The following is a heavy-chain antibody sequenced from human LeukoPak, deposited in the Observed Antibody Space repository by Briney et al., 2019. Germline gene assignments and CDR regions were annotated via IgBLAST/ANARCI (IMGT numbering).Heavy chain of an antibody. Sequence: GGSPRLSCAASGFTFPDYWMSWVRQAPGKGLEWVANINQGGIETYYVDSIKGRFTIYRDNAKNLLYLQMNSLRVEDTALYFCARAGGHGTTDYWGQGTLVIVSP. D-gene: IGHD1-1*01. J-gene: IGHJ4*02. CDR2: INQGGIET. CDR1: GFTFPDYW. CDR3: ARAGGHGTTDY. V-gene: IGHV3-7*01.